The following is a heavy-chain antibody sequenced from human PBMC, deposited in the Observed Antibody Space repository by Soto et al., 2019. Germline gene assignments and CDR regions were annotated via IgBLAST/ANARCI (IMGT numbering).Heavy chain of an antibody. D-gene: IGHD3-10*01. J-gene: IGHJ4*02. CDR1: GGSISSGGYY. CDR3: ARGEPSMVSFDY. Sequence: QVQLQESGPGLVKPSQTLSLTCTVSGGSISSGGYYWSWIRQHPGKGLEWIGYIYYSGSTYYNPSLKSRVTIPVDTSKNQFSLKLSSVTAADTAVYYCARGEPSMVSFDYWGQGTLVTVSS. V-gene: IGHV4-31*03. CDR2: IYYSGST.